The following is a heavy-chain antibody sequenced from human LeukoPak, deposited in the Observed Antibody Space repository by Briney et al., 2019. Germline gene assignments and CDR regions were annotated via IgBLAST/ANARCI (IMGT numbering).Heavy chain of an antibody. J-gene: IGHJ6*02. D-gene: IGHD3-10*01. CDR3: ARNTHYYGSGSYGMDV. CDR1: GGSFSGYY. CDR2: INHSGST. V-gene: IGHV4-34*01. Sequence: SETLSLTCAVYGGSFSGYYWSWIRQPPGKGLEWIGEINHSGSTNYDPSLKSRVTILIDTSKNQFSLKLSSVTAADTAVYYCARNTHYYGSGSYGMDVWGQGTTVTVSS.